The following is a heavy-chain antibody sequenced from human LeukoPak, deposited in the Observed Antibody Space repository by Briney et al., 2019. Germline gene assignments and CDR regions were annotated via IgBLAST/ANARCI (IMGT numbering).Heavy chain of an antibody. J-gene: IGHJ4*02. CDR3: AREYYDILTGSAQGGAFDY. CDR2: IYSGGTT. CDR1: GFTVSSNY. Sequence: GGSLRLSCAASGFTVSSNYMSWVRQAPGKGLEWVSVIYSGGTTYYADSVKGRFTISRDNSKNTLYLQMNSLRAEDTAVYYCAREYYDILTGSAQGGAFDYWGQGSLVTDSS. V-gene: IGHV3-66*01. D-gene: IGHD3-9*01.